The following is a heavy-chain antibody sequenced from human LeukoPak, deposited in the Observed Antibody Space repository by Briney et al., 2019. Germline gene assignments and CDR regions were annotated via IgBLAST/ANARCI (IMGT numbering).Heavy chain of an antibody. CDR2: IIPIFGTA. D-gene: IGHD3-22*01. CDR1: GGTFSSYA. Sequence: SVKVSCKASGGTFSSYAISWVRQAPGQGLEWMGGIIPIFGTANYAQKYQGRVTITADESTSTAYMELSSLRSEDTAVYYCARKYYYDSSGYYSGWYFDLWGRGTLSPSPQ. V-gene: IGHV1-69*13. CDR3: ARKYYYDSSGYYSGWYFDL. J-gene: IGHJ2*01.